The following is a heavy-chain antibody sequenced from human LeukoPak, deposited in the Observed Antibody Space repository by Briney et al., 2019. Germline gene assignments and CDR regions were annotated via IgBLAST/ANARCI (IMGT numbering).Heavy chain of an antibody. CDR2: ISSSGSTI. Sequence: GGSLRLSCAASGFTFSSYEMYWVRQAPGKGLEWVSYISSSGSTIYYADSVKGRFIISRDNAKNSLYLQMNSLRAEDTAVYYCARDDNSYYYAMDVWGQGTTVTVSS. CDR1: GFTFSSYE. CDR3: ARDDNSYYYAMDV. J-gene: IGHJ6*02. V-gene: IGHV3-48*03. D-gene: IGHD3-22*01.